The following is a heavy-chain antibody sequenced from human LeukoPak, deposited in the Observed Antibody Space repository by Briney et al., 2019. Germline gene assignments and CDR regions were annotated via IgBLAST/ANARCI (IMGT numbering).Heavy chain of an antibody. CDR1: GYSFTSYY. D-gene: IGHD2/OR15-2a*01. Sequence: ASVKVSCKASGYSFTSYYMNWVRQAPGQGLEWMGIINASGGSTSYAQKFQGRLTMTRDTSTRTVYMELSSLRSEDTAVYYCARAYADEVNTFDYWGQGTLVTVSS. CDR2: INASGGST. V-gene: IGHV1-46*01. CDR3: ARAYADEVNTFDY. J-gene: IGHJ4*02.